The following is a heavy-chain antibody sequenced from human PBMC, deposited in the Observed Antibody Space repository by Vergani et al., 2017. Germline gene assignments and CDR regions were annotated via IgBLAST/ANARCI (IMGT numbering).Heavy chain of an antibody. Sequence: EVQLVETGGGLIQPGGSLRLSCAASGFTVTSNYLSWVRQAPGKGLEWVSGLSDSGESIYYAESVKGRFTISRDNSMSTLYLQMNSLRAEDTALYYCARKYRSGYYPILDAFDIWGQGTMVTVSS. J-gene: IGHJ3*02. CDR2: SDSGESI. CDR1: GFTVTSNY. D-gene: IGHD3-22*01. V-gene: IGHV3-53*02. CDR3: ARKYRSGYYPILDAFDI.